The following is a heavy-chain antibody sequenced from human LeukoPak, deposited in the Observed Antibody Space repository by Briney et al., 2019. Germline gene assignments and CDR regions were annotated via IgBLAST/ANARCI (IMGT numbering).Heavy chain of an antibody. CDR3: ARQRIAVAAIDY. Sequence: PSETLSLTCTVSGGSISSYYWSWTRQPPGKGLEWIGYIYYSGSTNYNPSLKSRVTTSVDTTKNQFSLKLSSVTAADTAVYYCARQRIAVAAIDYWGQGTLVTVSS. CDR1: GGSISSYY. J-gene: IGHJ4*02. V-gene: IGHV4-59*08. CDR2: IYYSGST. D-gene: IGHD6-19*01.